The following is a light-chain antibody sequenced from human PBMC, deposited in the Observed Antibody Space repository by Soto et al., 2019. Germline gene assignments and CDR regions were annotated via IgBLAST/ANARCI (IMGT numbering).Light chain of an antibody. CDR1: DIGSKS. Sequence: SYELTQPPSVSVAPGQTAMITCGGNDIGSKSVHWYQQRPGQAPVLVVYDDRDRPSGIPERFSGSNSGSTATLTISRVEAGDEADYYCQVWDRNNNHVLCGGGTKVTVL. V-gene: IGLV3-21*02. CDR2: DDR. J-gene: IGLJ3*02. CDR3: QVWDRNNNHVL.